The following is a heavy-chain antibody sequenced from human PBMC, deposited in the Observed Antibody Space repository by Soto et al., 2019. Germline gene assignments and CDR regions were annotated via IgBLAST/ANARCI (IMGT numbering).Heavy chain of an antibody. J-gene: IGHJ4*02. V-gene: IGHV4-39*01. Sequence: SETLSLTCSVSGGSISTSNYHWGWIRQPPGKGLEWVGHIFYSGTTYYNPSLKSRVTISVDTSKNQFSLTLKSATAADAAVYYCARLPSDDVWRNYRYYFDYWGQGTLVTVSS. D-gene: IGHD3-16*02. CDR3: ARLPSDDVWRNYRYYFDY. CDR2: IFYSGTT. CDR1: GGSISTSNYH.